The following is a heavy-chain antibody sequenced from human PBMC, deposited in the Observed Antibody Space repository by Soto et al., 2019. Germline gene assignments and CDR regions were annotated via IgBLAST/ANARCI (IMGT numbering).Heavy chain of an antibody. D-gene: IGHD2-8*01. CDR3: ARDTIGAFGS. V-gene: IGHV3-7*03. CDR1: EIAFSGSA. J-gene: IGHJ3*02. Sequence: GGLLRLSCAASEIAFSGSAMHLVRSAPGKGPEWVANIKQDGSEKDYVDSVTGRVPISRDNAKNSLYLQMNSLRAEDTAGYYYARDTIGAFGSWAQGIMVTISS. CDR2: IKQDGSEK.